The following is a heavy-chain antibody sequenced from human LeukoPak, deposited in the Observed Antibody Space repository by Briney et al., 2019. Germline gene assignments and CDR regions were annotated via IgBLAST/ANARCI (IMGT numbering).Heavy chain of an antibody. Sequence: GASVKVSCKASGGTFSSYAISWVRQAPGQGLEWMGGIIPIFGTANYAQKFQGRVTITTDESTSTAYMELSSLRSEDTAVYYCARGGVTYYYDSSGYSVNLREYFQHWGQGTLVTVSS. D-gene: IGHD3-22*01. V-gene: IGHV1-69*05. CDR2: IIPIFGTA. CDR3: ARGGVTYYYDSSGYSVNLREYFQH. CDR1: GGTFSSYA. J-gene: IGHJ1*01.